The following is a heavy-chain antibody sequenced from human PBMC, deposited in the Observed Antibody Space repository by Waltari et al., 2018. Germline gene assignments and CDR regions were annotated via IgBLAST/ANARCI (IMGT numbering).Heavy chain of an antibody. Sequence: QVQLQESGPGLVKPSETLSLTSTVPGCPLRSYYWSWIRQPPGKGLEWIGYIYYSGSTNYNPSLKSRVTISVDTSKNQFSLKLSSVTAADTAVYYCAREYSSGWYDTFDYWGQGTLVTVSS. CDR2: IYYSGST. CDR1: GCPLRSYY. D-gene: IGHD6-19*01. J-gene: IGHJ4*02. CDR3: AREYSSGWYDTFDY. V-gene: IGHV4-59*01.